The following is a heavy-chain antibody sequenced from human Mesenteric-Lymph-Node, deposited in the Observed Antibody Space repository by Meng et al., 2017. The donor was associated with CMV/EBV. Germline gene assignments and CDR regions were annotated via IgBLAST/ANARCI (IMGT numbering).Heavy chain of an antibody. D-gene: IGHD2-2*01. CDR2: ISQHGYFNE. CDR3: ARGLVVPAVSYYYYGMDV. V-gene: IGHV3-30*04. J-gene: IGHJ6*02. Sequence: GGSLRLSCAASEFPFGRYTMHWVRQAPGKGLEWVAPISQHGYFNEYYADSVKGRFTISRDNSKNSLYLQLNSLRAEDTAVYYCARGLVVPAVSYYYYGMDVWGQGTTVTVSS. CDR1: EFPFGRYT.